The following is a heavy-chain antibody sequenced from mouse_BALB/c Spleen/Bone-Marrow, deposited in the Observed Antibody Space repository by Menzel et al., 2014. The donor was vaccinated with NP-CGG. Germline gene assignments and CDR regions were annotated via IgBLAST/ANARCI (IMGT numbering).Heavy chain of an antibody. CDR3: TRSDYYDYQAWFAY. CDR1: GYTFTNYY. CDR2: INPSNGGS. V-gene: IGHV1S81*02. D-gene: IGHD2-4*01. Sequence: QVQLQQPGAELVKPGASVKLSCKTSGYTFTNYYIYWVKQRPGQGLEWIGEINPSNGGSNFNEKLKSKATLTVDKSSSTAYMQLSSLTSEASAVYYCTRSDYYDYQAWFAYWGQGTLVTVSA. J-gene: IGHJ3*01.